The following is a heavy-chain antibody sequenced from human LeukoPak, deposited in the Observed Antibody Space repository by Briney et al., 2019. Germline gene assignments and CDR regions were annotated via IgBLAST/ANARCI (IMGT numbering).Heavy chain of an antibody. CDR2: ISWNSGSI. CDR1: GFTFDDYA. Sequence: TGRSLRLSCAASGFTFDDYAMHWVRQAPGKGLEWVSGISWNSGSIGYADSVKGRFTISRDNAKNSLYLQMSSLRAEDTALYYCAKGFGMGSGWEGGYDYWGQGTLVTVSS. V-gene: IGHV3-9*01. D-gene: IGHD6-19*01. J-gene: IGHJ4*02. CDR3: AKGFGMGSGWEGGYDY.